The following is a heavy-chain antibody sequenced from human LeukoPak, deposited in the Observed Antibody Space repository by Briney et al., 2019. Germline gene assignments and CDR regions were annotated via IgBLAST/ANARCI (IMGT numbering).Heavy chain of an antibody. CDR1: GFTFSSYS. Sequence: PGGSLRLSCAASGFTFSSYSMNWVRQAPGKGLEWVSSISSSSGYIYYADSVKGRFTISRDNAKNSLYLQMNSLRAEDTAVYYCARGGYSSGWYYFDYWGQGTLVTVSS. J-gene: IGHJ4*02. D-gene: IGHD6-19*01. CDR3: ARGGYSSGWYYFDY. V-gene: IGHV3-21*01. CDR2: ISSSSGYI.